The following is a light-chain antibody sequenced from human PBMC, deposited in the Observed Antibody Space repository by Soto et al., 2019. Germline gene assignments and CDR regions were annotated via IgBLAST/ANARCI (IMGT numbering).Light chain of an antibody. CDR2: DAS. CDR3: QQRSNWPVT. CDR1: QSVSTY. J-gene: IGKJ1*01. Sequence: EIVLTQSPATLSLSPGERATLSCRASQSVSTYLAWYQQKPGQAPRLLICDASSRATGIPARFSGSGSGTEFTLTISSVEPEDFALYYCQQRSNWPVTFGQGTRVEIK. V-gene: IGKV3-11*01.